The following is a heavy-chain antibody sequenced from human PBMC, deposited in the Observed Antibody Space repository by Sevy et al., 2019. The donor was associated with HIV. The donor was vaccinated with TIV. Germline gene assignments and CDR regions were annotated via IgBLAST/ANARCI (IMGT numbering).Heavy chain of an antibody. CDR3: ARHPYYDSSGYVDY. D-gene: IGHD3-22*01. J-gene: IGHJ4*02. CDR1: GFSFSGYS. Sequence: GGSLRLSCAASGFSFSGYSMNWVRQAPGKGLEWVSYISSSSRTIYYADPGKGRFTISRDKAKNSLYLQMNSLRDEATAVYYCARHPYYDSSGYVDYWGQGTLVTVSS. CDR2: ISSSSRTI. V-gene: IGHV3-48*02.